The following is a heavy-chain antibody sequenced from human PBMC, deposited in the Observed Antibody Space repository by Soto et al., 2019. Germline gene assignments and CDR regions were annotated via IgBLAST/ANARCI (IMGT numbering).Heavy chain of an antibody. CDR1: GYTFTAYY. D-gene: IGHD3-16*01. CDR3: AVGEKWNNVFDY. CDR2: INPNNGGT. Sequence: QVQLVQSGAEVKKPGASVKVSCKASGYTFTAYYMHWVRQAPGQGLEWMGWINPNNGGTNYAQKFQGRVTLTRDTSISTAYMELSRLTSDDTAVYYCAVGEKWNNVFDYWGQGTLVTVSS. V-gene: IGHV1-2*02. J-gene: IGHJ4*02.